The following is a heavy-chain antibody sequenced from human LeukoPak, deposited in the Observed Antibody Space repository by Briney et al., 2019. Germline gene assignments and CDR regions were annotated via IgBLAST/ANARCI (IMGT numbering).Heavy chain of an antibody. Sequence: QSGGSLRLSCAASGFTFSSYGMYWIRQTPGKGLESLVYISGSGHDIYYTDSVKGRFTISRDNAKDSLYLQMNGLRPEDTALYYCSTDPRLLIYWGHGTLVTVSS. J-gene: IGHJ4*01. CDR2: ISGSGHDI. CDR3: STDPRLLIY. V-gene: IGHV3-48*04. D-gene: IGHD2-8*01. CDR1: GFTFSSYG.